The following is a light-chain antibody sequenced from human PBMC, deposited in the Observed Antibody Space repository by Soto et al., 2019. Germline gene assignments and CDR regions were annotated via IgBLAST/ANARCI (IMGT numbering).Light chain of an antibody. CDR2: GAS. CDR1: QSISNN. Sequence: IVMTQSPATLSLSPGQRATLSCSASQSISNNLAWYQQKPGQAPRLLIYGASTRATGIPVRFSGSGSGTEFTLTISRLQSEDFAVYYCQPYNNWPPWTFGQGTKVDIK. J-gene: IGKJ1*01. CDR3: QPYNNWPPWT. V-gene: IGKV3-15*01.